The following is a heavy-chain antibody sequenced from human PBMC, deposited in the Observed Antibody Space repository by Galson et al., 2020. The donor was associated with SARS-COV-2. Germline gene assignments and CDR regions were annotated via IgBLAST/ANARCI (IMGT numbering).Heavy chain of an antibody. D-gene: IGHD4-17*01. V-gene: IGHV4-30-2*01. J-gene: IGHJ3*02. CDR2: ISHSGGT. CDR3: ARLHYGEYAPEAFDI. CDR1: RTSISSGSYS. Sequence: SETLSLTCAVSRTSISSGSYSWHWIRQPPGKGPEWIGYISHSGGTYYNPSLKSRVTISGDRSKNQFSLRLSSVTAADTAVYYCARLHYGEYAPEAFDIWGPGTRVTVAS.